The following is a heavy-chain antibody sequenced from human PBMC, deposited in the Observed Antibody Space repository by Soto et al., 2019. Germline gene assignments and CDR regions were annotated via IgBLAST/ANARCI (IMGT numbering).Heavy chain of an antibody. J-gene: IGHJ5*02. V-gene: IGHV4-34*01. D-gene: IGHD3-22*01. CDR3: ASHKIEFYNWFDH. CDR2: IYYSGSK. Sequence: SETLSLTFAVYGGSFSVYYWSWILQPPGEGLEWIGSIYYSGSKQYNPSLKSRVTISVDKSKNQFSLKMSSVTAADTAAYYCASHKIEFYNWFDHWGQGTLVTVSS. CDR1: GGSFSVYY.